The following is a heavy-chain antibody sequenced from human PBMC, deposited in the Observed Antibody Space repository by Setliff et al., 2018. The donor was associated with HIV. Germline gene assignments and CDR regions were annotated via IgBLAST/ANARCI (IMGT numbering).Heavy chain of an antibody. CDR1: GGSISSSSYY. CDR3: ARAVNFDY. CDR2: IYYSGNT. D-gene: IGHD6-19*01. Sequence: PSETLSLTCTVSGGSISSSSYYWGWIRQPPGKGLEWIGTIYYSGNTYYNPSLKSRVTISVDTSKNQISLKLTSVTAADTAIYYCARAVNFDYWGQGTQVTVSS. V-gene: IGHV4-39*07. J-gene: IGHJ4*02.